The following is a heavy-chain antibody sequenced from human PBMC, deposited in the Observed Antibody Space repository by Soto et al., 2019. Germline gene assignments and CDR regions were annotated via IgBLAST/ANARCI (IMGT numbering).Heavy chain of an antibody. V-gene: IGHV4-34*01. Sequence: QVQLQQWGAGLLKPSETLSLTCAVYGGSFSGYYWSWIRQPPGKGLEWIGEINHSGSTNYNPSLKSRVTISVDTSKNQFSLTLSSVTAADTAVYYCARAARGYSYGFRGFDYWGQGTLVTVSS. CDR1: GGSFSGYY. CDR2: INHSGST. D-gene: IGHD5-18*01. CDR3: ARAARGYSYGFRGFDY. J-gene: IGHJ4*02.